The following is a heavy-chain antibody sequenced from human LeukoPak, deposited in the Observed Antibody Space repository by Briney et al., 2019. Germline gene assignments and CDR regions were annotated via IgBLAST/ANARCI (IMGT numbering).Heavy chain of an antibody. CDR2: ISGSGGNT. D-gene: IGHD6-13*01. CDR3: AKGGAAYFDN. J-gene: IGHJ4*02. CDR1: AFTFSTYA. Sequence: GGSLRLSCAASAFTFSTYAMNWVRQAPGKGLEWVSAISGSGGNTYYADSVKGRFTISRDNSKNTLYLQMNSLRAEDSAVYYCAKGGAAYFDNWGQGTLVTVSS. V-gene: IGHV3-23*01.